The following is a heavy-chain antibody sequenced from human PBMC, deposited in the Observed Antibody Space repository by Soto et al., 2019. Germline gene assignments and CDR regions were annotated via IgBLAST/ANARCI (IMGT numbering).Heavy chain of an antibody. CDR1: GFSLSTSGVG. J-gene: IGHJ5*02. CDR3: AHPLFFSSWSPNWFDP. V-gene: IGHV2-5*01. Sequence: KESGPTLVKPTQTLTLTCTFSGFSLSTSGVGVGWIRQPPGKALEWLALIYWNDDKRYSPSLKSRLTITKDTSKNQVVLTMTNMDPVDTATYYCAHPLFFSSWSPNWFDPWGQGTLVTVSS. D-gene: IGHD6-13*01. CDR2: IYWNDDK.